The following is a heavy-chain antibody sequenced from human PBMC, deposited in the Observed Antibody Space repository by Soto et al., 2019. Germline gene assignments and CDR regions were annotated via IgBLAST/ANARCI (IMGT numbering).Heavy chain of an antibody. CDR3: ARDSLAVSGRDDYYNGMDV. CDR2: IKQDGSET. D-gene: IGHD6-19*01. Sequence: EVQLVESGGGLVQPGGSLRLSCAASTFSFSAYWMTWVRQAPGKGLAWLANIKQDGSETYYVDSVKGRFTISRDNAKNSQQLQMNSRRAEDTAVYFCARDSLAVSGRDDYYNGMDVGGQGTTVTVSS. J-gene: IGHJ6*02. V-gene: IGHV3-7*01. CDR1: TFSFSAYW.